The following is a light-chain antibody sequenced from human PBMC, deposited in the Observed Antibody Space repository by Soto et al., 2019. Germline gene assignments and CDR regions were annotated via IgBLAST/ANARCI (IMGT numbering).Light chain of an antibody. V-gene: IGKV1-5*03. CDR1: QSISSR. CDR3: QQYNCYPWT. J-gene: IGKJ1*01. Sequence: DIQMPQSPSTLSASVGDRVTITCRASQSISSRLAWYQQKPGKAPKLLIYKASSVESGVPSRFSGSGSGTEFTLTISSLQPDDFATYYCQQYNCYPWTFGQGTKVEIK. CDR2: KAS.